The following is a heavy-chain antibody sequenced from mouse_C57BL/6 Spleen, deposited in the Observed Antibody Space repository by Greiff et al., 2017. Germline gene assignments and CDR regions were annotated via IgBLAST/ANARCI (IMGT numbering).Heavy chain of an antibody. J-gene: IGHJ4*01. CDR3: TRGYSNYAAMDY. Sequence: EVQLQESGEGLVKPGGSLKLSCAASGFTFSSYAMSWVRQTPEKRLAWVAYISSGGDYIYYADTVKGRFTISRDNARNTLYLQMSSLKSEDTAMYYCTRGYSNYAAMDYWGQGTSVTVSS. V-gene: IGHV5-9-1*02. CDR1: GFTFSSYA. D-gene: IGHD2-5*01. CDR2: ISSGGDYI.